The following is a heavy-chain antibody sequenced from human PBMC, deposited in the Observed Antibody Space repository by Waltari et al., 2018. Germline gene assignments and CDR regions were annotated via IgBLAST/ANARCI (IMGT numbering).Heavy chain of an antibody. CDR1: GFTFNTYA. V-gene: IGHV3-23*01. CDR2: MWGSRGST. Sequence: EVQLLESGGGLVQPGGSLRLSCAASGFTFNTYAMSWVRQPPGKGLEWVSAMWGSRGSTYYAGSVKGRFTVSRDNSKSTLYLQMNSLRAEDTAVYYCAKSSGGSCYSPSDYWGQGTLVTVSS. D-gene: IGHD2-15*01. CDR3: AKSSGGSCYSPSDY. J-gene: IGHJ4*02.